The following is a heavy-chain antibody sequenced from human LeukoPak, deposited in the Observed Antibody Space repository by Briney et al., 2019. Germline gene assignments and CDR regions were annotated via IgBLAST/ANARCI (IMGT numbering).Heavy chain of an antibody. D-gene: IGHD6-6*01. Sequence: PSETLSLTSTVSDFSIINIYYWGWIRPPPGKGLEWIGSIYHSGSIYYNPSLRSRGTISVDTSKNQFSLRLSSVTAADTAVYYCARHVWGSISYMDVWGKGTTVTVSS. CDR1: DFSIINIYY. J-gene: IGHJ6*03. CDR2: IYHSGSI. CDR3: ARHVWGSISYMDV. V-gene: IGHV4-38-2*02.